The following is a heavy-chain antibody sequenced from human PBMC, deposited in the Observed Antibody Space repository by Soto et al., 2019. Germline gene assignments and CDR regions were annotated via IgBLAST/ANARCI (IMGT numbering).Heavy chain of an antibody. CDR1: GGSFSGYY. J-gene: IGHJ4*02. CDR3: ARHEGNGNVWPLDY. D-gene: IGHD2-8*01. Sequence: LSLTCAAYGGSFSGYYWSWIRQSPGKGLEWIGNIHYSGSTYYMPSLRSRVTLSVDTSKNQFSLRLTSVTAEDTAVYYCARHEGNGNVWPLDYWGQGILVTVSS. V-gene: IGHV4-34*01. CDR2: IHYSGST.